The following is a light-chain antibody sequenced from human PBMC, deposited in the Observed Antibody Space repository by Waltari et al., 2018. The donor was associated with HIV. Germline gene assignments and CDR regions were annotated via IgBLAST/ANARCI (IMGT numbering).Light chain of an antibody. CDR1: NIGGQS. CDR3: QVWDMTSDHFV. V-gene: IGLV3-21*02. Sequence: SYILTQPPSVSVAPGQTARVTWGGNNIGGQSVHLYRQKLGQAPVLFVYDDVERPSGMSDRISDSNSGNTATLFISRADVGDEAEYYCQVWDMTSDHFVFGPGTTVTVL. CDR2: DDV. J-gene: IGLJ1*01.